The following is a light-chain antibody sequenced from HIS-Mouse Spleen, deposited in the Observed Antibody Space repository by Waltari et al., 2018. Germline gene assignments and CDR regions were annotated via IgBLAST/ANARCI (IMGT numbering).Light chain of an antibody. J-gene: IGKJ2*01. CDR1: QSVSSSC. V-gene: IGKV3-20*01. CDR2: GAS. CDR3: QQYGSSPFT. Sequence: EIVLTQSPGTLSLSPGERATLSCRASQSVSSSCLAWYQQKPGQAPRLLIYGASSRATGIPDRFSGSGSGTDFTLTISRLEPEDFAVYYCQQYGSSPFTFGQGTKLELK.